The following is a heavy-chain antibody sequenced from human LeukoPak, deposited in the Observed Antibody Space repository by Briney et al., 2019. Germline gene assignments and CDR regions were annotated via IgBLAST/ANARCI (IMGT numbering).Heavy chain of an antibody. CDR1: GFTVSINS. D-gene: IGHD3-9*01. CDR3: VRDLTIPRNWFDP. J-gene: IGHJ5*02. CDR2: IYSGGNT. Sequence: GGSLRLSCTVSGFTVSINSMSWVRQAPGKGLEWVSFIYSGGNTHYSDSVKGRFTISRDNAKNSLYLQMNSLRVEDTAVYYCVRDLTIPRNWFDPWGQGTLVTVSS. V-gene: IGHV3-53*01.